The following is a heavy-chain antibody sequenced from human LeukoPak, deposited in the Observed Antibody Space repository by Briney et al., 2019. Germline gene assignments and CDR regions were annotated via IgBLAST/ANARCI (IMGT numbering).Heavy chain of an antibody. CDR2: INHSGST. J-gene: IGHJ4*02. CDR3: ASGLNFDY. Sequence: SETLSLTCAVYGGSLSGYYWSWIRQPPGKGLEWIGEINHSGSTNYNPSLKSRVTISVDTSKNQFSLKLSSVTAADTAVYYCASGLNFDYWGQGTLVTVSS. V-gene: IGHV4-34*01. CDR1: GGSLSGYY.